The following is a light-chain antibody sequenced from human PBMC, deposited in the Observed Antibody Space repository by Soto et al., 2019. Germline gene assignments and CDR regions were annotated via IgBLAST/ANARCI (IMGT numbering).Light chain of an antibody. CDR1: QDISNY. Sequence: DIQMTQSPSSLSASVGDRVTITCQASQDISNYLNWFQQTPGKAPKLLIYDASDLETGVPSRFSGSGSGTDFTFTISSLQPEDFATYYCQQYDDFPYTFGQGTKLEIK. CDR2: DAS. CDR3: QQYDDFPYT. J-gene: IGKJ2*01. V-gene: IGKV1-33*01.